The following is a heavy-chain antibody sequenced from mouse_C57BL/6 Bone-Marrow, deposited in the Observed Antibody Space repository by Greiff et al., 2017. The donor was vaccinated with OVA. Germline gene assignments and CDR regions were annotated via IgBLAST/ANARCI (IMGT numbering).Heavy chain of an antibody. CDR3: ARGDTTGPHY. Sequence: DVMLVESGGGLVKPGGSLKLSCAASGFTFSSYAMSWVRQTPDKRLEWVATISDGGSYTYYPDNVKGRFTISRDNAKNNLYLQMSHLKSEDTAMYYCARGDTTGPHYWGQGATLTVSS. D-gene: IGHD1-1*01. CDR1: GFTFSSYA. J-gene: IGHJ2*01. CDR2: ISDGGSYT. V-gene: IGHV5-4*03.